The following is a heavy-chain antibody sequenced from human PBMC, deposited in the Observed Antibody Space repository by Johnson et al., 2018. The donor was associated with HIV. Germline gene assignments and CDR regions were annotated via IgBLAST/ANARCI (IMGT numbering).Heavy chain of an antibody. J-gene: IGHJ3*02. D-gene: IGHD1-7*01. CDR1: GFTFSNFG. Sequence: QVQLVESGGGLVQPGGSLRLSCAASGFTFSNFGMHWVRQAPGKGLEWVAVISYDGSNKYYADSVKGRFTISRDNSKNTLYLQMNSLRAEDTAVYYCAKEGGVNWNSKNGDIWGQGTMVTVSS. V-gene: IGHV3-30*18. CDR3: AKEGGVNWNSKNGDI. CDR2: ISYDGSNK.